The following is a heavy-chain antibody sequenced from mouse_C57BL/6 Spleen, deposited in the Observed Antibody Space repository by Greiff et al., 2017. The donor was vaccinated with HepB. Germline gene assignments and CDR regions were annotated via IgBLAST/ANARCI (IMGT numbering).Heavy chain of an antibody. CDR1: GFTFSSYA. Sequence: EVQVVESGGGLVKPGGSLKLSCAASGFTFSSYAMSWVRQTPEKRLEWVATISDGGSYTYYPDNVKGRFTISRDNAKNNLYLQMSHLKSEDTAMYYCARDSPNWGQGTLVTVSA. V-gene: IGHV5-4*01. CDR2: ISDGGSYT. D-gene: IGHD6-1*01. J-gene: IGHJ3*01. CDR3: ARDSPN.